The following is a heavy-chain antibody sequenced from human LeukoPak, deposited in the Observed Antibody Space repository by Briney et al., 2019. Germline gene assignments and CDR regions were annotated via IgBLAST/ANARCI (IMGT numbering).Heavy chain of an antibody. Sequence: PGGSLRLSCAASGFTFSNAWMSWVRQAPGKGLEWVSAISGSGGSTYYADSVKGRFTISRDNSKNTLYLQMNSLRAEDTAVYYCAKAFNSYYYYYGMDVWGQGTTVTVSS. J-gene: IGHJ6*02. V-gene: IGHV3-23*01. CDR1: GFTFSNAW. CDR3: AKAFNSYYYYYGMDV. CDR2: ISGSGGST.